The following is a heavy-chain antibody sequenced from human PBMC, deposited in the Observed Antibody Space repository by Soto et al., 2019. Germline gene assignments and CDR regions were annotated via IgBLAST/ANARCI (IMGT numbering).Heavy chain of an antibody. CDR3: ATMNILAGHAFDF. J-gene: IGHJ6*02. D-gene: IGHD3-9*01. CDR1: GVSVTNSNYY. V-gene: IGHV4-61*01. CDR2: VYYTGAT. Sequence: SETLSLTCTVSGVSVTNSNYYWSWIRQSPGKGLEWIGYVYYTGATNYKSSLKSRVTISVDTSKNQFSLQLNSVIAADTAVYYCATMNILAGHAFDFWGQGTTVTVSS.